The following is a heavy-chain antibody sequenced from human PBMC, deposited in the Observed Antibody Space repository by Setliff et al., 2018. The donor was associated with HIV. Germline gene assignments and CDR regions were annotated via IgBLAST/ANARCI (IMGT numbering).Heavy chain of an antibody. CDR2: IKTESDGGAI. CDR3: ATIARNTDWFSGTFYYYMDV. D-gene: IGHD3-9*01. CDR1: GFRFSDAR. J-gene: IGHJ6*03. V-gene: IGHV3-15*01. Sequence: PGGSLRLSCAASGFRFSDARMTWVRQAPGQGLEWVGRIKTESDGGAIDYAAPVKGRFTISRDDSKNTLYLQMNSLNIEDTAVYFCATIARNTDWFSGTFYYYMDVWGKGTTVTVSS.